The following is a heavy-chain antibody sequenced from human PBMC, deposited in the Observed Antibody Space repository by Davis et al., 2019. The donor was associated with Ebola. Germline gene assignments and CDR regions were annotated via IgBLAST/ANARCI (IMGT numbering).Heavy chain of an antibody. CDR1: GFTFSNAW. D-gene: IGHD2-21*02. CDR3: TTHWANCGGDCSLD. Sequence: GESLKISCAGSGFTFSNAWMSWVRQAPGKGLEWVGRMKSQAVGGTVDYAAPVKGRFFISRDDSKNTLYLQMNSLKTEDTGLYYCTTHWANCGGDCSLDWGQGTLVTVSS. V-gene: IGHV3-15*01. J-gene: IGHJ4*02. CDR2: MKSQAVGGTV.